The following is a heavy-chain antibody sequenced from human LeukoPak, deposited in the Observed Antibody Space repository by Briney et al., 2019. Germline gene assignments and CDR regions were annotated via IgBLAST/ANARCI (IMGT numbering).Heavy chain of an antibody. Sequence: GGSLRLSCAASGFTVSSNYMSWVRQAPEKGLEWVSIIYSGGSTYYADSVKGRFTISRDNSKNTLYLQMNSLRAEDTAVYYCARYSSAVGWLDPWGQGTLVTVSS. CDR2: IYSGGST. CDR1: GFTVSSNY. D-gene: IGHD6-19*01. CDR3: ARYSSAVGWLDP. V-gene: IGHV3-66*01. J-gene: IGHJ5*02.